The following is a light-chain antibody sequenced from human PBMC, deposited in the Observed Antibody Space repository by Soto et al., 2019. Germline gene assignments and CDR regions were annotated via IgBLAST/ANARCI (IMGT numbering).Light chain of an antibody. CDR2: GAS. J-gene: IGKJ1*01. Sequence: AIQMTQSPSSLSASVGDRVTITCRASQAIRNDLGWYQQKPGKAPNLLIFGASNLQVGVPVRFSASGSGTNFTLTITNLQPEDFVSYYCLQDYTYPWTFGKGNNVDI. CDR1: QAIRND. CDR3: LQDYTYPWT. V-gene: IGKV1-6*01.